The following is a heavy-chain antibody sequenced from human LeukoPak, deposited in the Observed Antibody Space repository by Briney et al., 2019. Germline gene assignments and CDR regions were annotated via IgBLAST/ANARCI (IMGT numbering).Heavy chain of an antibody. CDR1: GHSIGDTS. J-gene: IGHJ6*02. D-gene: IGHD2-21*01. CDR2: IRWDVSTT. Sequence: PGGSLRLSCADSGHSIGDTSMRWVRHAPGKGLEWVSLIRWDVSTTYYSDSVKGRFTVSRDSSKNSLHLQMNSLRTEDTALYYCARGPNWWWVGNRNWGMDVWGQGTTVTVSS. CDR3: ARGPNWWWVGNRNWGMDV. V-gene: IGHV3-43*01.